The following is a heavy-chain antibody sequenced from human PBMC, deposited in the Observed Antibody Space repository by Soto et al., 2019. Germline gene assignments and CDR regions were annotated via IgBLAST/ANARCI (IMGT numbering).Heavy chain of an antibody. Sequence: GGSLRLSCAASGFTFSSYAMSWVRQAPGKGLEWVSAISGSGGSTYYTASVKGRFTISRANSKNTRYLQMNRLRAEDTAVYYWANGGPNYDILTGYHDYYYYYGMDVWGQGTTVTVSS. CDR2: ISGSGGST. CDR1: GFTFSSYA. D-gene: IGHD3-9*01. V-gene: IGHV3-23*01. CDR3: ANGGPNYDILTGYHDYYYYYGMDV. J-gene: IGHJ6*02.